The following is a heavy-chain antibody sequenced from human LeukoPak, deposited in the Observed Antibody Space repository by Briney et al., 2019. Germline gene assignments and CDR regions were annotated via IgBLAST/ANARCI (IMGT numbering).Heavy chain of an antibody. D-gene: IGHD2-21*02. CDR3: AKERKGIVVVTAIDY. CDR1: GFSFSSYA. J-gene: IGHJ4*02. CDR2: ISGSGDNT. V-gene: IGHV3-23*01. Sequence: GGSLRLSCAASGFSFSSYAMSWVRQAPGKGLEWVSSISGSGDNTYYAESVKGRFTISRDNSKNTLFLQMNSLRAEDTAVFYCAKERKGIVVVTAIDYWGQGTLVTVSS.